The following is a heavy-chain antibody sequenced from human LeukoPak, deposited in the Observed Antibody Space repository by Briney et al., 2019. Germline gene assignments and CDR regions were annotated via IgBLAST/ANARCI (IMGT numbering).Heavy chain of an antibody. D-gene: IGHD2-2*01. Sequence: GGSLRLSCAASEFTFSSYAMNWVRQAPGKGLEWVSGTGSTGVSTFYADSVKGRFTVSRDNSKNTLSLQMNSLRAEDTAVYYCAKDPGVVPAHYFDYWGQGTLVTVSS. V-gene: IGHV3-23*01. CDR1: EFTFSSYA. CDR2: TGSTGVST. J-gene: IGHJ4*02. CDR3: AKDPGVVPAHYFDY.